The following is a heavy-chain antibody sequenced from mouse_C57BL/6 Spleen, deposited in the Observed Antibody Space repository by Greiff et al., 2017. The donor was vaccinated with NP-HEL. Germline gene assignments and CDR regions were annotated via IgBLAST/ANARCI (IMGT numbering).Heavy chain of an antibody. Sequence: LQQPGAELVRPGSSVKLSCQASGYTFTSYWMDWVKQRPGQGLEWIGNIYPSDSETHYNQKFKDKATLTVDKSSSTAYMQLSSLTSEDSAVYYCAIYYDYDGYWYFDVWGTGTTVTVSS. CDR2: IYPSDSET. CDR1: GYTFTSYW. D-gene: IGHD2-4*01. CDR3: AIYYDYDGYWYFDV. J-gene: IGHJ1*03. V-gene: IGHV1-61*01.